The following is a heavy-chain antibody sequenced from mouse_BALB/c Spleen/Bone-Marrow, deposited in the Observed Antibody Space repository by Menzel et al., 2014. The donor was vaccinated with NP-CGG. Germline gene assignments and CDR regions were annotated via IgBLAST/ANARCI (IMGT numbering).Heavy chain of an antibody. V-gene: IGHV14-3*02. J-gene: IGHJ4*01. D-gene: IGHD4-1*01. CDR1: GFNIKDTY. CDR3: ARWEYYAMDY. Sequence: EVKQMESGAELVKPGASVKLSCTASGFNIKDTYMHWAKQRPEQGLEWIGRIDPANGNTKYDPKFQGKATITADTSSNTAYLQLSSLTSEDTAVYYCARWEYYAMDYWGQGTSVTVSA. CDR2: IDPANGNT.